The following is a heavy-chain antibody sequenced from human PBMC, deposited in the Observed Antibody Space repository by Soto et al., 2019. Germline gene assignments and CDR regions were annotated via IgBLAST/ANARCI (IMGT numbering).Heavy chain of an antibody. V-gene: IGHV3-23*03. CDR3: ARSYYYDSSGYYRSFFQH. Sequence: GEYLRLSCSASGFTFSNYAMSWVRQAPGKGLEWVSVIYSGGSTYYADSVKGRFTISRDNSKNTMYLQMNSLRDEDTAVYYFARSYYYDSSGYYRSFFQHWGQGTLVTVSS. D-gene: IGHD3-22*01. J-gene: IGHJ1*01. CDR2: IYSGGST. CDR1: GFTFSNYA.